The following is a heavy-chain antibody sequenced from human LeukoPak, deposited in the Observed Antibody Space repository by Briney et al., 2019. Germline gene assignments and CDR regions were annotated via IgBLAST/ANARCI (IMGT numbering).Heavy chain of an antibody. J-gene: IGHJ5*02. V-gene: IGHV4-39*07. CDR1: GGSISSSSYY. CDR2: IYYSGST. CDR3: ARVGTDYDFWSGYYTGFRALWFDP. Sequence: SETLSLTCTVSGGSISSSSYYWGWIRQPPGKGLEWIGNIYYSGSTYYNPSLKSRVTISVDTSKNQCSLKLSSVTAADTAVYYCARVGTDYDFWSGYYTGFRALWFDPWGQGTLVTVSS. D-gene: IGHD3-3*01.